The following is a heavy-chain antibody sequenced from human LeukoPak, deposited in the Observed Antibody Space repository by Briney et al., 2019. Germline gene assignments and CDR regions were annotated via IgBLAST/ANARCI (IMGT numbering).Heavy chain of an antibody. V-gene: IGHV4-34*01. CDR2: INHSGST. Sequence: SETLSLTCAVYGGSFSGYYWSWTRQPPGKGLEWIGEINHSGSTNYNPSLKSRVTISVDTSKNQFSLKLSSVTAADTAVYYCARALAAAGWGWFDPWGQGTLVTVSS. D-gene: IGHD6-13*01. J-gene: IGHJ5*02. CDR1: GGSFSGYY. CDR3: ARALAAAGWGWFDP.